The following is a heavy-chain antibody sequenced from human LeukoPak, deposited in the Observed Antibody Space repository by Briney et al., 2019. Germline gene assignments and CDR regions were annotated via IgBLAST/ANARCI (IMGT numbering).Heavy chain of an antibody. CDR1: GGSISSGGYY. CDR3: ARGRGALKGWYGADWFDP. CDR2: IYYSGST. V-gene: IGHV4-31*03. J-gene: IGHJ5*02. D-gene: IGHD6-19*01. Sequence: PSQTLSLTCTVSGGSISSGGYYWSWIRQHPGKGLEWIGYIYYSGSTYYNPSLKSRVTISVDTSKNQFSLKLSSVTAADTAVYSCARGRGALKGWYGADWFDPWGQGTLVTVSS.